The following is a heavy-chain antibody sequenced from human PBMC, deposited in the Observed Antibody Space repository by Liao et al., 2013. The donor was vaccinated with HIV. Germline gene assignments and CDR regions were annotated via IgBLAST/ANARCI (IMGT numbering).Heavy chain of an antibody. J-gene: IGHJ4*02. CDR3: ARGGKAQLWFYQLDY. CDR1: GGSFSGYY. Sequence: QVQLQQWGAGLLKPSETLSLTCAVYGGSFSGYYWSWIRQPPGKGRGVDWGKYNHSGSTNYNPSLKSRVTISVDTSKNQFSLKLSSVTAADTAVYYCARGGKAQLWFYQLDYWGQGTLVTVSS. CDR2: YNHSGST. V-gene: IGHV4-34*01. D-gene: IGHD5-18*01.